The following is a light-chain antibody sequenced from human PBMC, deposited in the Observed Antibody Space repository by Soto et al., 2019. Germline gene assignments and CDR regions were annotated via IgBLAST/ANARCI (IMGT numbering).Light chain of an antibody. J-gene: IGLJ1*01. V-gene: IGLV2-8*01. Sequence: QSVLAQPPSASGSPGQSVTIPCTGTSSDVGGYDHVSWYQQHPGKAPKLIIYEVTKRPAGVPDRFSGSKSGNTASLTVSGLQAEDEADYYCSSYAGSSNVFGTGTKGTVL. CDR3: SSYAGSSNV. CDR2: EVT. CDR1: SSDVGGYDH.